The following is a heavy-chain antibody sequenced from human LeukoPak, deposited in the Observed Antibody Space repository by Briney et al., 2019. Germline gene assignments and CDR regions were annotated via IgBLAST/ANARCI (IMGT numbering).Heavy chain of an antibody. D-gene: IGHD3-10*01. CDR3: EDMGYYYGSGSYYPGAFDI. CDR2: IVPIFGTA. CDR1: GGTFSSYA. J-gene: IGHJ3*02. Sequence: SVKLSCKASGGTFSSYAISWVRQAPGQGLGWMLGIVPIFGTANYAHNFQGRATITADESTSTAYMELSILRSEDTAVYYCEDMGYYYGSGSYYPGAFDIWGQGTMVTVSS. V-gene: IGHV1-69*01.